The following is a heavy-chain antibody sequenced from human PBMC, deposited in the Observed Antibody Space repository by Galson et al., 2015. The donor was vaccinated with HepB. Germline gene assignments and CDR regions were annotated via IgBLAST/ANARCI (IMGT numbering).Heavy chain of an antibody. V-gene: IGHV3-7*03. CDR3: ARESYTSSGWSDY. D-gene: IGHD6-19*01. J-gene: IGHJ4*02. CDR2: IKQDGSEK. Sequence: SLRLSCAASGFTFSSYWMSWVRQAPGKGLEWVANIKQDGSEKYYVDSVKGRFTISRDNAKNSLYLQMNSLRAEDTAVYYCARESYTSSGWSDYWGQGTLVTVSS. CDR1: GFTFSSYW.